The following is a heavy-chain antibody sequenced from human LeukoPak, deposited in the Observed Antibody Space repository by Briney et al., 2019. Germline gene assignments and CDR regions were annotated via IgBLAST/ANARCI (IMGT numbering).Heavy chain of an antibody. J-gene: IGHJ3*02. CDR3: ARDKAPKGVAARYAFDI. V-gene: IGHV1-69*06. CDR1: GGTFSSYA. D-gene: IGHD2-15*01. CDR2: ITPIFGTA. Sequence: SVKVSCKASGGTFSSYAISWVRQAPGQGLEWMGGITPIFGTANYAQKFQGRVTITADKSTSTAYMELSSLRSEDTAVYYCARDKAPKGVAARYAFDIWGQGTMVTVSS.